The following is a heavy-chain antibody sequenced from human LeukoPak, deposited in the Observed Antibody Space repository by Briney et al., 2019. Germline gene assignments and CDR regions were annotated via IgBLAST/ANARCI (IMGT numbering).Heavy chain of an antibody. Sequence: SETLSLTCTVSGGSISSYYWSWIRQPPGKGLEWIGSIYYSGSTYYNPSLKSRVTISVDTSKNQFSLKLSSVTAADTAVYYCVGYSSGWFDYWGQGTLVTVSS. V-gene: IGHV4-59*05. CDR1: GGSISSYY. D-gene: IGHD6-19*01. CDR3: VGYSSGWFDY. CDR2: IYYSGST. J-gene: IGHJ4*02.